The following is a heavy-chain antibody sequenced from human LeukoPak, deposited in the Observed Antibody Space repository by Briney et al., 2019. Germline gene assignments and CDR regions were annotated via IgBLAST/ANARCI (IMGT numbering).Heavy chain of an antibody. D-gene: IGHD3-10*01. CDR3: AREKGTLIRAMAFEM. J-gene: IGHJ3*02. Sequence: GGSLRLSCAASGFRFSSHWMSWVRHSPGKGLEWVANINQDGGTKYYRDFAKGRFTISRDNAQNSLYLQINSLRAEDTAVYYCAREKGTLIRAMAFEMWGQGTMVTVSS. CDR2: INQDGGTK. CDR1: GFRFSSHW. V-gene: IGHV3-7*01.